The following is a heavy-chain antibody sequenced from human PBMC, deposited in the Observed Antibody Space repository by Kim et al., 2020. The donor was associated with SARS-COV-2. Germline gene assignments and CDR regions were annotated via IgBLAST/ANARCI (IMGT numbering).Heavy chain of an antibody. CDR1: GYIFTSFD. CDR3: ARGRGPGGLLVFDP. CDR2: MNPNNGNT. Sequence: ASVKVSCKASGYIFTSFDINWVRQASGQGLEWMGWMNPNNGNTGYAQKFQGRVTMTRDTSTMTAYMELSSLGSEDTAVYYCARGRGPGGLLVFDPWGQGSLVIVSS. V-gene: IGHV1-8*01. D-gene: IGHD3-16*01. J-gene: IGHJ5*02.